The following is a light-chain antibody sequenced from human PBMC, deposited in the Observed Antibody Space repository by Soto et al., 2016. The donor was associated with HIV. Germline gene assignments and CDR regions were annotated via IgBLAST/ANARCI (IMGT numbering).Light chain of an antibody. Sequence: SYELTQSPSVSVAPGKTARITCGGNNIGSQSVRWYQQRPGQAPVLVVNDDDDRPSGIPERFSDSNSGTAVTLTVSGVQAEDEADYYCQSADSSGTVLFGGGTKLTVL. CDR3: QSADSSGTVL. CDR1: NIGSQS. CDR2: DDD. V-gene: IGLV3-21*03. J-gene: IGLJ2*01.